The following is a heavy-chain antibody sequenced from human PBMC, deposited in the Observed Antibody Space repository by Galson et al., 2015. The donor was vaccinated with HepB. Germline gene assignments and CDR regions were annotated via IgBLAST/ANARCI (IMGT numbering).Heavy chain of an antibody. J-gene: IGHJ4*02. CDR2: INPNSGDT. CDR1: GYTFTCYQ. CDR3: ARPGYSSGWYFFDF. D-gene: IGHD6-19*01. V-gene: IGHV1-2*02. Sequence: SVKVSCKASGYTFTCYQMHWVRQAPGQGLEWMGWINPNSGDTNYAQKFQRRVTMTRDMSTTTAYMELRSLTSDDTAVYYCARPGYSSGWYFFDFWGQGTLVTVSS.